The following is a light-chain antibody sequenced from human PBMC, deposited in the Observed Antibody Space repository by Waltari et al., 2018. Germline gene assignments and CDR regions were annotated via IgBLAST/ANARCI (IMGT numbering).Light chain of an antibody. CDR1: NIGPQS. Sequence: SYVLTQPPSVSVAPGQTARITCGADNIGPQSVHRYQQKSGQAPVLVVHGDTERPSGIPERFSGSNSGNSATLTISRVEAGDEADYYCQVWDSGSGHVVFGGGTMLSVL. CDR2: GDT. V-gene: IGLV3-21*02. CDR3: QVWDSGSGHVV. J-gene: IGLJ2*01.